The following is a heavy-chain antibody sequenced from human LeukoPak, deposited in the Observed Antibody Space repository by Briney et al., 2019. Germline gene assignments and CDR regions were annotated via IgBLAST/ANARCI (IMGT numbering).Heavy chain of an antibody. CDR3: AKTVRANWFDP. CDR1: GGSISSYY. V-gene: IGHV4-59*08. Sequence: SETLSLTCTVSGGSISSYYWSWIRQPPGKGLEWIGYIYYSGSTNYNPSLKSRVTISVDTSKNQFSLKLSSVTAAGTAVYYCAKTVRANWFDPWGQGTLVTVSS. CDR2: IYYSGST. J-gene: IGHJ5*02. D-gene: IGHD2-21*02.